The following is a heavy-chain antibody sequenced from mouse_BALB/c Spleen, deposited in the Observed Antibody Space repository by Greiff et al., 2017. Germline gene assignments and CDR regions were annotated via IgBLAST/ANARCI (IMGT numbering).Heavy chain of an antibody. CDR2: ISNGGGST. Sequence: EVHLVESGGGLVQPGGSLKLSCAASGFTFSSYTMSWVRQTPEKRLEWVAYISNGGGSTYYPDTVKGRFTISRDNAKNTLYLQMSSLKSEDTAMYYCARHGNYVYYAMDYWGQGTSVTVSS. CDR1: GFTFSSYT. D-gene: IGHD2-1*01. CDR3: ARHGNYVYYAMDY. J-gene: IGHJ4*01. V-gene: IGHV5-12-2*01.